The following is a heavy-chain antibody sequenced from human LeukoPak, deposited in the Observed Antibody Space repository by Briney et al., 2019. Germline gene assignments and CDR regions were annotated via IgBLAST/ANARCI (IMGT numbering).Heavy chain of an antibody. J-gene: IGHJ4*02. CDR1: GFTFSSYN. D-gene: IGHD3-16*01. CDR3: ARTALFGGRLTTPGLDY. CDR2: ISTSGIYI. V-gene: IGHV3-21*01. Sequence: AGSLRLSCAASGFTFSSYNMNWVRQAPGKGLEWVSSISTSGIYIYYADSLKGRFTISRDNAKNSLYLQMNSLRAEDTAVYYCARTALFGGRLTTPGLDYWGQGTLVTVS.